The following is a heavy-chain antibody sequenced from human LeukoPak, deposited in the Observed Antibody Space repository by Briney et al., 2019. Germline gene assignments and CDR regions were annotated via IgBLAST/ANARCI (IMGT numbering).Heavy chain of an antibody. J-gene: IGHJ4*02. CDR3: AKDSRAYYYDSSGYEYYFDY. CDR2: IRYDGSNK. CDR1: GFTFSSYG. Sequence: GGSLRLSCAASGFTFSSYGMHWVRQAPGKGLEWVAFIRYDGSNKYYADSVKGRFTISRDNSKNTLYLQMNSLRAEDTAVYYCAKDSRAYYYDSSGYEYYFDYWGQGTLVTVSS. V-gene: IGHV3-30*02. D-gene: IGHD3-22*01.